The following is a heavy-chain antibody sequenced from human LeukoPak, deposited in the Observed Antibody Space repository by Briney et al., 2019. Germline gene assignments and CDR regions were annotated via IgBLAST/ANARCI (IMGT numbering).Heavy chain of an antibody. V-gene: IGHV3-23*01. CDR1: GFTFSSYA. J-gene: IGHJ4*02. CDR2: IGGSSDST. Sequence: PAGSLRLSCAASGFTFSSYAMSWVRQAPGKGLEWVSGIGGSSDSTYYADSVKGRFTISRDNSNNTLYLQMNSLRGEDTAVYYCANQGGATFNWGQGTLVTVSS. CDR3: ANQGGATFN. D-gene: IGHD1-26*01.